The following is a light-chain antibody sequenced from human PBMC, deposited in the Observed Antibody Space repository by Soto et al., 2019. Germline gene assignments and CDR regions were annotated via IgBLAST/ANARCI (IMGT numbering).Light chain of an antibody. V-gene: IGKV3-11*01. CDR3: QQCNNWPLT. J-gene: IGKJ4*01. CDR2: GVS. Sequence: EIVLTQSPATLSLSPGERATLSCRASQSVSRSLTWYQQKPGQPPRLLIYGVSNRATGIPARFSGSGSGTDFTLNISSLEPEDFAVYYCQQCNNWPLTFGGGTKVELK. CDR1: QSVSRS.